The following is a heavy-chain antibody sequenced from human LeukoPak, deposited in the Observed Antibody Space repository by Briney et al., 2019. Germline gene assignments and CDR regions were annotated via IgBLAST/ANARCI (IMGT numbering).Heavy chain of an antibody. V-gene: IGHV3-48*03. CDR1: GFTFSSYE. CDR2: ITSSGSVI. CDR3: ARVGVDGPGTYGDY. Sequence: GGSLRLSCAVSGFTFSSYEMNWVRQAPGKGLEWVSYITSSGSVIYYADPVKGRFTISRDNAKNSLYLQMNSLRAEDTAVYYCARVGVDGPGTYGDYWGQGTLVTVSS. J-gene: IGHJ4*02. D-gene: IGHD3-10*01.